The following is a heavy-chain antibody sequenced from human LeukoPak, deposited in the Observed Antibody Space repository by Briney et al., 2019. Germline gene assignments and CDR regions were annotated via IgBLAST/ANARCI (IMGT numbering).Heavy chain of an antibody. Sequence: PAGSLRLSCAASGFTFSSYEMNWVRQAPGKGLEWVSYISSSGRTIYYADSVKGRFTMSRDNAKKSLYLQMNSLRAEDTAVYYCARVGPWVNPDYYYYYMDVWGKGTTVTVSS. D-gene: IGHD1-14*01. V-gene: IGHV3-48*03. CDR1: GFTFSSYE. CDR2: ISSSGRTI. CDR3: ARVGPWVNPDYYYYYMDV. J-gene: IGHJ6*03.